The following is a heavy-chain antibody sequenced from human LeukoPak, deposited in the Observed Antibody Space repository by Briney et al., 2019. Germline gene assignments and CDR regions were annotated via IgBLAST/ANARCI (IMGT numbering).Heavy chain of an antibody. J-gene: IGHJ6*03. Sequence: GGSLRLSCAASGLTFRNYAMSWVRQAPEKGLEWVSAISGYGYNTYYADSVPGRFTISRDNSKNTLYLQMNSLRAEDTAVYYCARDSVMGPTYYYDSSGYSPPYYYYYMDVWGKGTTVTVSS. CDR1: GLTFRNYA. D-gene: IGHD3-22*01. CDR3: ARDSVMGPTYYYDSSGYSPPYYYYYMDV. CDR2: ISGYGYNT. V-gene: IGHV3-23*01.